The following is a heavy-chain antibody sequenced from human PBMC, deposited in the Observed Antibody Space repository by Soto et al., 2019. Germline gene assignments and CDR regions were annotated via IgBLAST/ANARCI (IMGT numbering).Heavy chain of an antibody. V-gene: IGHV4-59*01. Sequence: QVLLQESGPGLVKPSETLSLTCTVSGGSISPYYWSWIRQSPGKGLEWIGYVYYAGNTNYNPSLESRVTISVDASRNQFSLKLTSLTAADTAVYYCARKGAAASYAHYYMDVWGGGTTVTVSS. D-gene: IGHD6-13*01. J-gene: IGHJ6*03. CDR2: VYYAGNT. CDR3: ARKGAAASYAHYYMDV. CDR1: GGSISPYY.